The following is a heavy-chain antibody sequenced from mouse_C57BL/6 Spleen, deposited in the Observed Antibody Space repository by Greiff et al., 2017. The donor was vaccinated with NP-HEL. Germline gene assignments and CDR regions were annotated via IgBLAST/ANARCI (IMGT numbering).Heavy chain of an antibody. V-gene: IGHV1-5*01. D-gene: IGHD1-1*01. CDR3: THTTVPLYAMDY. CDR2: IYPGNSDT. J-gene: IGHJ4*01. CDR1: GYTFTSYW. Sequence: VQLQQSGTVLARPGASVKMSCKTSGYTFTSYWMHWVKQRPGQGLEWIGAIYPGNSDTSYNQKFKGKAKLTAVTSASTAYMELSSLTNEDSAVYYCTHTTVPLYAMDYWGQGTSVTVSS.